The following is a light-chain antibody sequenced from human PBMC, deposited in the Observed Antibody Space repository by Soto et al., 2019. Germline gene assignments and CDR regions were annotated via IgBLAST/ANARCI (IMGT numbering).Light chain of an antibody. CDR3: QQFNSSPFT. CDR1: QDIRSS. CDR2: TVS. J-gene: IGKJ4*01. V-gene: IGKV1-9*01. Sequence: DIQLTQSPSFLSASVGDRLTITCRASQDIRSSLAWYQQKPGKAPNILIYTVSTLQSGVPSRFSGSRSETEFTLTISSLQPEDFATYYCQQFNSSPFTFGGGTKVEI.